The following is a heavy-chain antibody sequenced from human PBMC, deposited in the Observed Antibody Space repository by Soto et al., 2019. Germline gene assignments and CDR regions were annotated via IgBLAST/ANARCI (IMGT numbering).Heavy chain of an antibody. CDR3: ARVYCSGGSGYLGLGWYYYYMDV. CDR2: ISAYNGNT. D-gene: IGHD2-15*01. V-gene: IGHV1-18*01. CDR1: GYTFTSYG. J-gene: IGHJ6*03. Sequence: ASVKVSCKASGYTFTSYGISWVRQAPGQGLEWMGWISAYNGNTNYAQKLQGRVTMTTDTSTNTAYMELRSLRSDDTAVYYCARVYCSGGSGYLGLGWYYYYMDVWGKGTTVTFSS.